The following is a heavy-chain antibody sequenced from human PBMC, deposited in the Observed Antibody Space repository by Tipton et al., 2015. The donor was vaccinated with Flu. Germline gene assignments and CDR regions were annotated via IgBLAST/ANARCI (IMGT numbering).Heavy chain of an antibody. V-gene: IGHV3-21*01. J-gene: IGHJ4*02. CDR1: GFTFRTYT. CDR2: ISGGSNNI. CDR3: ARDLVPAAPCDY. D-gene: IGHD2-2*01. Sequence: SLRLSCAASGFTFRTYTMNWVRQAPGKGLEWVSSISGGSNNIYYADSVRGRFTISRDNADNSLFLHMNSLRAAETAVYYCARDLVPAAPCDYWGRGTLVTVSS.